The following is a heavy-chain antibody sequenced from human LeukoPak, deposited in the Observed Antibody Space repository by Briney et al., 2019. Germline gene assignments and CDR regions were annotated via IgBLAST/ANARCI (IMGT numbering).Heavy chain of an antibody. CDR1: GYTFTSYY. Sequence: ASVTVSCKASGYTFTSYYMHWVRQGPGQGLEWMGIINPSGGSTSYAQKFQGRVTMTRDTSTSTVYMELSRLRSEDTAVYYCARETGAYYFYYWRQGTGVTVSS. CDR3: ARETGAYYFYY. J-gene: IGHJ4*02. V-gene: IGHV1-46*01. D-gene: IGHD1-14*01. CDR2: INPSGGST.